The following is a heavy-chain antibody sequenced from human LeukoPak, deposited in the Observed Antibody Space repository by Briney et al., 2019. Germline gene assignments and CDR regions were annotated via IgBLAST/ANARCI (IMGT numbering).Heavy chain of an antibody. CDR3: AKDKSKTVTTKGFDP. D-gene: IGHD4-17*01. V-gene: IGHV3-30*18. J-gene: IGHJ5*02. CDR2: ISYDGSNK. Sequence: GGSLRLSCAASGFTFSSYGMHWVRQAPGKGLEWVAVISYDGSNKYYADSVKGRFTISRDNSKNTLYLQMNSLRAEDTAVYYCAKDKSKTVTTKGFDPWGQGTLVTVSS. CDR1: GFTFSSYG.